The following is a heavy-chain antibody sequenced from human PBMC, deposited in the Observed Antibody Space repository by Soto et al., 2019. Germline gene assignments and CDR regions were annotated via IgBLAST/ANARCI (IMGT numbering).Heavy chain of an antibody. CDR3: ARGEQRFLEWLLDYYYMDV. J-gene: IGHJ6*03. CDR2: IYYSGST. CDR1: GGSISSYY. D-gene: IGHD3-3*01. V-gene: IGHV4-59*01. Sequence: SETLSLTCTVSGGSISSYYWSWIRQPPGKGLERIGYIYYSGSTNYNPSLKSRVTISVDTSKNQFSLKLSSVTAADTAVYYCARGEQRFLEWLLDYYYMDVWGKGTTVTVSS.